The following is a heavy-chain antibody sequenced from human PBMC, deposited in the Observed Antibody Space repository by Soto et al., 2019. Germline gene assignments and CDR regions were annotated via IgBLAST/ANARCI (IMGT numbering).Heavy chain of an antibody. CDR1: GASISSSRYY. CDR2: IYYSGST. J-gene: IGHJ4*02. V-gene: IGHV4-39*01. CDR3: ARQDYDFWSGNFDY. D-gene: IGHD3-3*01. Sequence: QLQLQESGPGQVKPSETLSLTCTVSGASISSSRYYWGWIRQPPGKGLEWIGSIYYSGSTFYNPSLESRVTISVDTSKNQFSLKLPSVTAADTAVYYCARQDYDFWSGNFDYWGQGTLVTVSS.